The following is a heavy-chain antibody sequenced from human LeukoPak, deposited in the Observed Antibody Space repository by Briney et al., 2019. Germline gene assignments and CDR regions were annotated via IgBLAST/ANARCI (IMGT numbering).Heavy chain of an antibody. Sequence: GGSLRLSCAASGFTFSSFVIHWVRQAPGKGLEWVAFIWYDGSKKYYADSVKGRFTISRDNSKNTLYLQMNSLRAEDTAVYYCAKDMPTADYWGQGTLVTVSS. D-gene: IGHD2-2*01. CDR3: AKDMPTADY. V-gene: IGHV3-30*02. CDR2: IWYDGSKK. J-gene: IGHJ4*02. CDR1: GFTFSSFV.